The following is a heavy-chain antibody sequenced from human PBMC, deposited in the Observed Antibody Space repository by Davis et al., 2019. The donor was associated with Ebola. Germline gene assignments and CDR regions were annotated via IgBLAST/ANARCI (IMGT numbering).Heavy chain of an antibody. CDR2: INSDGSST. Sequence: GESLKISCAASGFTFDDYGMSWVRQAPGKGLVWVSRINSDGSSTSYADSVKGRFTISRDNAKNTLYLQMNSLRAEDTAVYYCARYHLRSGSRYYYYGMDVWGQGTTVTVSS. V-gene: IGHV3-74*01. CDR1: GFTFDDYG. J-gene: IGHJ6*02. D-gene: IGHD3-3*01. CDR3: ARYHLRSGSRYYYYGMDV.